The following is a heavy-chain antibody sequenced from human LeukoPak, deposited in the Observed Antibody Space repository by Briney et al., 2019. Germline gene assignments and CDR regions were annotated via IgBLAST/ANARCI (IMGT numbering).Heavy chain of an antibody. D-gene: IGHD3-22*01. CDR2: IYYSGST. CDR3: ARAPSTYYDSSGYYDY. V-gene: IGHV4-59*01. J-gene: IGHJ4*02. CDR1: GGSISSYY. Sequence: PSETLSLTCTVSGGSISSYYWSWIRQPPGKGLEWIGYIYYSGSTNYNPSLKSRVTISVDTSKNQFSLKLSSVTAADTAVYYCARAPSTYYDSSGYYDYWGQGTLVTVSS.